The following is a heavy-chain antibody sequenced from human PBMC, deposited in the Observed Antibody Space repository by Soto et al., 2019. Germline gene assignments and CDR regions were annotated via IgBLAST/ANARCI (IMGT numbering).Heavy chain of an antibody. CDR3: ARSPDDRIIYYDIY. Sequence: QVQLVQSGPEVRKPGSSVKVSCKASGGTFSSFAIIWVRQAPGQGLEWMGGVLPFSGTTNYAQKFQGRVTITADTSPSTAYMALSSLRSEDTAVYYCARSPDDRIIYYDIYGGQGTLVTVSS. CDR2: VLPFSGTT. V-gene: IGHV1-69*06. CDR1: GGTFSSFA. D-gene: IGHD3-22*01. J-gene: IGHJ4*02.